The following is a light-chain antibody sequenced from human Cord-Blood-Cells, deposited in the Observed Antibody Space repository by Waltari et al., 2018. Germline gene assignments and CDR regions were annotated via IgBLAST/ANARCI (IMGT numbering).Light chain of an antibody. CDR3: SSYTSSSTYVV. V-gene: IGLV2-14*01. CDR1: SSDVGGYNY. CDR2: DVS. J-gene: IGLJ2*01. Sequence: LTQPASVSGSPGQSITISCTGTSSDVGGYNYVSWYQQHPGKAPKLMIYDVSNRPSGVSNRFSGSKSGNTASLTISGLQAEDEADYYCSSYTSSSTYVVFGGGTKLTVL.